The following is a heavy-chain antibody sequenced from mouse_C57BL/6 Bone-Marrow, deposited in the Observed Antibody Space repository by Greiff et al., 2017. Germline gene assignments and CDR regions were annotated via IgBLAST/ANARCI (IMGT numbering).Heavy chain of an antibody. CDR2: ISYSGST. CDR1: GYSITSGYD. D-gene: IGHD2-12*01. Sequence: EVQLQESGPGMVKPSQSLSLTRTVTGYSITSGYDWHWIRHFPGNKLEWMGYISYSGSTNYTPSFKSRITITHDKSKNHFFLTLKSLTTEDTASYYFARDCYLYYYAMDYWGQGTSVTVSS. V-gene: IGHV3-1*01. J-gene: IGHJ4*01. CDR3: ARDCYLYYYAMDY.